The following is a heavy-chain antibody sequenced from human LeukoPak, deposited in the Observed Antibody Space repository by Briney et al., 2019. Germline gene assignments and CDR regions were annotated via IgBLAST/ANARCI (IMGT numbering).Heavy chain of an antibody. J-gene: IGHJ4*02. D-gene: IGHD2-15*01. CDR3: ARGRISSGGSCYGIDY. Sequence: PSETLSLTCAVHGGSFSGYYWSWIRQPPGKGLEWIGEINHSGSTNYNPSLKSRVTISVDTSKNQFSLKLSSVTAADTAVYYCARGRISSGGSCYGIDYWGQGTLVTVSS. V-gene: IGHV4-34*01. CDR1: GGSFSGYY. CDR2: INHSGST.